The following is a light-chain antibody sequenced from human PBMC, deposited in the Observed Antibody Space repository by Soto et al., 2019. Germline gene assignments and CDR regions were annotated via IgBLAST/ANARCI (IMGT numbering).Light chain of an antibody. Sequence: EIVLTQSPGTLSLSPGERATLSCRASQSVSISYLAWYQQKPGQAPRLLIYGASSRATGIPDRFSGSGSGTDFTLTISRLEPEDFAVYYSPQYISSPRTFGGGTKVDIK. CDR1: QSVSISY. CDR3: PQYISSPRT. J-gene: IGKJ4*01. CDR2: GAS. V-gene: IGKV3-20*01.